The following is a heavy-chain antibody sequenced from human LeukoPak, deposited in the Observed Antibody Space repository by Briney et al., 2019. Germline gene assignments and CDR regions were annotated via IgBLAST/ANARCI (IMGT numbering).Heavy chain of an antibody. CDR2: IDPSDSYT. D-gene: IGHD3-10*01. CDR1: GYSFTSYW. Sequence: GESLKISCKGSGYSFTSYWISWVRQMPGKGLGWMGRIDPSDSYTNHSPSFQGHVTISADKSISTAYLQWSSLKASDTAMYYCALNGGSGLPDFDYWGQGTLVTVSS. CDR3: ALNGGSGLPDFDY. J-gene: IGHJ4*02. V-gene: IGHV5-10-1*01.